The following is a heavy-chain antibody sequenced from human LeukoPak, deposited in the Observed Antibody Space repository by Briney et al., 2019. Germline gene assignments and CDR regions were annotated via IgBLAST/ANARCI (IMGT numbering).Heavy chain of an antibody. D-gene: IGHD3-3*01. CDR2: IYYSGST. CDR1: GGSISSYY. V-gene: IGHV4-59*01. Sequence: PSETLSLTCTVSGGSISSYYWSWIRQPPGKGLEWIGYIYYSGSTNYNPSLKSRVTISVDTSKNQFSLKLSSVTAADTAVYYCAGHGAFWSGYYPLDYWGQGTLVTVSS. J-gene: IGHJ4*02. CDR3: AGHGAFWSGYYPLDY.